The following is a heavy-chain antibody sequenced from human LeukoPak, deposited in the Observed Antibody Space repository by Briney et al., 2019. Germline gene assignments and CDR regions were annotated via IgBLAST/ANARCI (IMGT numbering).Heavy chain of an antibody. CDR1: GYSFSTYW. J-gene: IGHJ4*02. V-gene: IGHV5-51*01. CDR3: SRSHRGSTFDY. CDR2: IYPGDSDT. D-gene: IGHD1-14*01. Sequence: GESLKISCKDSGYSFSTYWIGWVRQMPGKGLEWMGIIYPGDSDTRYSPSFQGQVTISADRSISTAYLQWTSLKASDTAMYYCSRSHRGSTFDYWGQGTLVTASS.